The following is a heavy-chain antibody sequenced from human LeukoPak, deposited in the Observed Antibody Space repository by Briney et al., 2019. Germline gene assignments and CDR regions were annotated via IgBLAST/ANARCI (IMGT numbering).Heavy chain of an antibody. J-gene: IGHJ4*02. CDR3: AKAREVGATTFDY. V-gene: IGHV3-9*01. CDR2: ISWNSGSI. Sequence: GGSLRLSCAASGSTFDDYAMHWVRQAPGKGLEWVSGISWNSGSIGYADSVKGRFTISRDNAKNSLYLQMNSLRAEDTALYYCAKAREVGATTFDYWGQGTLVTVSS. CDR1: GSTFDDYA. D-gene: IGHD1-26*01.